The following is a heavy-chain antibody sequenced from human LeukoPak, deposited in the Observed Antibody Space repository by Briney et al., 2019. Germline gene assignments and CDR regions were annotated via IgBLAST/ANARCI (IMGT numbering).Heavy chain of an antibody. D-gene: IGHD3-10*01. CDR3: ARSMVRGVNYYGLDV. CDR1: GYSFTNYW. CDR2: IYPGDCDS. V-gene: IGHV5-51*01. Sequence: HGESLKISCKGSGYSFTNYWIAWVRQMPGKGLEWMGIIYPGDCDSRYSPSFQGQVTISADKSISTAYLQWSSLKASDTAMYYCARSMVRGVNYYGLDVWGPGTTVTVSS. J-gene: IGHJ6*02.